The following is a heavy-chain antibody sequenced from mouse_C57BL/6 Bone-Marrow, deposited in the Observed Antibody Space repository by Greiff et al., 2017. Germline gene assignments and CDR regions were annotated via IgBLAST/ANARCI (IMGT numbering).Heavy chain of an antibody. D-gene: IGHD1-1*01. CDR1: GFTFSSYA. V-gene: IGHV5-4*01. CDR3: AREGGCSSFDY. CDR2: IRDGGSYT. Sequence: DVKLLESGGGLVKPGASLKLSCAASGFTFSSYAMPWVRQTPEKGLEWVATIRDGGSYTYYPDNVKGRFTISRDNAKNNLYLQMSHLKSEDTAMYYCAREGGCSSFDYWGRGTTLTVSA. J-gene: IGHJ2*01.